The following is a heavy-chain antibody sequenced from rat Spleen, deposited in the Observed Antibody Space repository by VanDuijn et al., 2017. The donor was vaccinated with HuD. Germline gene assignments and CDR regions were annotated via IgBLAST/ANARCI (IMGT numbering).Heavy chain of an antibody. V-gene: IGHV5-58*01. CDR1: GFTFSNYW. CDR2: ICADGVNT. CDR3: AKLNSGYDY. D-gene: IGHD4-3*01. J-gene: IGHJ2*01. Sequence: EVQLVGTGGGLVQPGRSLKLSCVASGFTFSNYWMYWVRQAPGRGLEWVSSICADGVNTYYPDSVKGRFTISRANSENTVYLQMNSLRSEDTATYYCAKLNSGYDYWGQGVMVTVSS.